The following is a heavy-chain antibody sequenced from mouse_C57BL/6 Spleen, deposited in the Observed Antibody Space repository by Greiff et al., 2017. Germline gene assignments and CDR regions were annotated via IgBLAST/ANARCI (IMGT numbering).Heavy chain of an antibody. CDR1: GYTFTDYN. J-gene: IGHJ2*01. Sequence: VQLQQSGPELVKPGASVKIPCKASGYTFTDYNMDWVKQSHGKSLEWIGDINPNNGGTIYNQKFKGKATLTVDKSSSTAYMELRSLTSEDTAVYYCARYHEDYFDYWGKGTTLTVSS. CDR3: ARYHEDYFDY. V-gene: IGHV1-18*01. CDR2: INPNNGGT.